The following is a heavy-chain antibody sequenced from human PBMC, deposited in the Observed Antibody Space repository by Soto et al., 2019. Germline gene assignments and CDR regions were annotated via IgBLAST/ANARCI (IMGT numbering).Heavy chain of an antibody. CDR3: ARAYYYYDSCGYYSDPFDY. D-gene: IGHD3-22*01. CDR2: IYSSGST. Sequence: SETLSLTXTVSGGSISRGGYYWSWLRQHPGKGLEWTGYIYSSGSTYYNPSLKRRVTISVDTSKNQFSLKLSSETAADTAVYYCARAYYYYDSCGYYSDPFDYWGQGTLVTVSS. J-gene: IGHJ4*02. V-gene: IGHV4-31*02. CDR1: GGSISRGGYY.